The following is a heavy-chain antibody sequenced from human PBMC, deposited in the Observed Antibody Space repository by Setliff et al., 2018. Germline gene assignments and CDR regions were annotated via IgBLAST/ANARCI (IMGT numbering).Heavy chain of an antibody. V-gene: IGHV4-34*01. Sequence: SETLSLTCTAYGGTFSDYYWTWIRQPPGKGLEWIGEINHSGTTNYDPSLKSRVTISVDTSKNQFSLTMTSVTAADAAVYYCARGRNVAARLYDTWGQGSRVTVSS. J-gene: IGHJ5*02. CDR1: GGTFSDYY. CDR2: INHSGTT. D-gene: IGHD6-6*01. CDR3: ARGRNVAARLYDT.